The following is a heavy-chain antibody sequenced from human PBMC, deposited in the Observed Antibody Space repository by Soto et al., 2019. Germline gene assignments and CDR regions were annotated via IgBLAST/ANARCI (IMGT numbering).Heavy chain of an antibody. V-gene: IGHV1-18*01. CDR1: GYTFTSYG. CDR2: INVYNGNT. Sequence: ASVKVSCKASGYTFTSYGISWVRQAPGQGLEWMGWINVYNGNTNYAQKFQGRVTMTTDTSTSTAYMELSSLRSEDTAVYYCATSDQASYYYYGMDVWGQGTTVTVSS. J-gene: IGHJ6*02. CDR3: ATSDQASYYYYGMDV.